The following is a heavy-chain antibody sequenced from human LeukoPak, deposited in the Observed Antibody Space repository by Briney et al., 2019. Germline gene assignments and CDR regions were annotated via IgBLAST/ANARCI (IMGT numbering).Heavy chain of an antibody. CDR1: GFTFSSYA. D-gene: IGHD1-26*01. J-gene: IGHJ4*02. V-gene: IGHV3-30-3*01. CDR3: ARDSGSYLGDY. Sequence: GGSLRLSCAASGFTFSSYAMHWVRQALGKGLEWVAVISYDGSNKYYADSVKGRFTISRDNSKNTLYLQMNSLRAEDTAVYYCARDSGSYLGDYWGQGTLVTVSS. CDR2: ISYDGSNK.